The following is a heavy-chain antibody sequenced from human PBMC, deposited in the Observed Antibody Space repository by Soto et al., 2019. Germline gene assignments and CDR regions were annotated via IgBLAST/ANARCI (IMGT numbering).Heavy chain of an antibody. J-gene: IGHJ4*02. D-gene: IGHD2-2*01. Sequence: QLQLVESGGGVVQPGGSLRLSCAASGFSFSDYGMHWVRQAPGKGLEWVAVISHYETKKYFEDSVKGRFTISRDNSKNTVYLQLDSLRVEDTAVYYCAKDWVGGSNRYQLDKWGQGTLDIVSP. V-gene: IGHV3-30*18. CDR3: AKDWVGGSNRYQLDK. CDR2: ISHYETKK. CDR1: GFSFSDYG.